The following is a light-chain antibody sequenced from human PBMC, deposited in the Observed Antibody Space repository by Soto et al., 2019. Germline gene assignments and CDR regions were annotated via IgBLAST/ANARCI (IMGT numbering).Light chain of an antibody. J-gene: IGLJ3*02. CDR2: EVS. CDR3: TSYTSSSTWV. V-gene: IGLV2-14*01. Sequence: QSVLTQPASVSGSPGQSITISCTGTSSDVGSYKYVSWYQQHPGKAPKLMIYEVSNRPSGVSNRLSGSKSGNTASLTISGLQAEDEADYYCTSYTSSSTWVFGGGTKLTVL. CDR1: SSDVGSYKY.